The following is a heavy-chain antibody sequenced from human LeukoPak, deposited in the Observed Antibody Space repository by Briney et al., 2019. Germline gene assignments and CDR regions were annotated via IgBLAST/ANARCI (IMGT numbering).Heavy chain of an antibody. D-gene: IGHD1/OR15-1a*01. CDR3: ATGTSEGITFFDY. V-gene: IGHV1-2*02. CDR1: GYTFTGYY. J-gene: IGHJ4*02. Sequence: VSVKVSCKASGYTFTGYYMHWVRQAPGQGLEWMGWINPNSGGTNYAQKFQGRVTMTRDTSISTAYMELSRLRSDDTAVYYCATGTSEGITFFDYWGQGTPVTVSS. CDR2: INPNSGGT.